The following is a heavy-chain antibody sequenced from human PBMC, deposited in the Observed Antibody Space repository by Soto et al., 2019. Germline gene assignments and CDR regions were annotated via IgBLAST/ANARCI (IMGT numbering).Heavy chain of an antibody. CDR2: ISAYNGNT. V-gene: IGHV1-18*01. CDR1: GYTFTSYG. CDR3: ARDVLLWFGELSNYFDY. Sequence: ASVKVSCKASGYTFTSYGISWVRQAPGQGLEWMGWISAYNGNTNYAQKLQGRVTMTTDTSTSTAYMELRSLRSDDTAVYYCARDVLLWFGELSNYFDYWGQGTLVTVSS. J-gene: IGHJ4*02. D-gene: IGHD3-10*01.